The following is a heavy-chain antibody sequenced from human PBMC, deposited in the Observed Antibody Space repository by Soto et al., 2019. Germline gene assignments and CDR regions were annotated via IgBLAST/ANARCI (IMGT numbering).Heavy chain of an antibody. CDR3: AREYTAWPLAYGLDV. CDR2: ISSRSDI. D-gene: IGHD2-2*02. V-gene: IGHV3-21*01. Sequence: LRLSCVGSGFTFSNFSINWVRQAPGKGLEWVSSISSRSDIYYADSVKGRFTISRDNAKNSVSLQMNSLRAEDTAVYYCAREYTAWPLAYGLDVWGQGTTVTVSS. CDR1: GFTFSNFS. J-gene: IGHJ6*02.